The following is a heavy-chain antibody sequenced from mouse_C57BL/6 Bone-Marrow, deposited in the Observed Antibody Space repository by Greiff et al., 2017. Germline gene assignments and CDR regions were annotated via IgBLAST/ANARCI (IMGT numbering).Heavy chain of an antibody. D-gene: IGHD1-1*01. CDR3: AGWLITTVVASYYFDY. CDR2: IHPNSGST. Sequence: QVQLQQPGAELVKPGASVKLSCKASGYTFTSYWMHWVKQRPGQGLEWIGVIHPNSGSTNYNEKFKSKATLTVDKTSSTAYMQLSSLTSEDSAVYYGAGWLITTVVASYYFDYWGQGTTLTVSS. V-gene: IGHV1-64*01. J-gene: IGHJ2*01. CDR1: GYTFTSYW.